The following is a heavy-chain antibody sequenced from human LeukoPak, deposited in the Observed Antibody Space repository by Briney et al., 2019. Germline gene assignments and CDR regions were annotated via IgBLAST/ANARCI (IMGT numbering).Heavy chain of an antibody. CDR2: IYYSGST. J-gene: IGHJ4*02. V-gene: IGHV4-59*01. CDR1: GGSISSYY. Sequence: SETLSLTRTVSGGSISSYYWSWIRQPPGKGLEWIGYIYYSGSTNYNPSLKSRVTISVDTSKNQFSLKLSSVTAADTAVYYCARATGRIAAAAIDYWGQGTLVTVSS. D-gene: IGHD6-13*01. CDR3: ARATGRIAAAAIDY.